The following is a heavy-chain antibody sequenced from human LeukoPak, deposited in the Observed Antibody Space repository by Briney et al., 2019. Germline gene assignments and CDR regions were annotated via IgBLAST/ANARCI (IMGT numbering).Heavy chain of an antibody. Sequence: GASVKISCKASGYTFTGYYMHWERQAPGQGLEWMGWINPNSGGTNYAQKFQGRVTMTRDTSISTAYMELSRLRSDDTAVYYCASFLVGAFYFDYWGQGTLVTVSS. CDR3: ASFLVGAFYFDY. CDR1: GYTFTGYY. D-gene: IGHD1-26*01. CDR2: INPNSGGT. V-gene: IGHV1-2*02. J-gene: IGHJ4*02.